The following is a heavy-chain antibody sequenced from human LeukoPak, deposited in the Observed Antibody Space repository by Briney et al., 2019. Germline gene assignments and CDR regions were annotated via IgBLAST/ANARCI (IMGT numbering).Heavy chain of an antibody. CDR1: GGPSSVYS. Sequence: KLPRPLPLTCVFIGGPSSVYSGGWFGRPPGKGLDWFGEINHSESTNYNPSLKSRVTISVDTSKNQFSLKLSSVTAADTAVYYCARLSPHDYVRYNYYYYMDVWGKGTTVTISS. D-gene: IGHD4-17*01. V-gene: IGHV4-34*01. J-gene: IGHJ6*03. CDR2: INHSEST. CDR3: ARLSPHDYVRYNYYYYMDV.